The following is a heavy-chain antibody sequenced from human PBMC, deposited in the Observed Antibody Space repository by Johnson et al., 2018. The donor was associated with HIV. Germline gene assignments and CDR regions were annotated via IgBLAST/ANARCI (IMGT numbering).Heavy chain of an antibody. CDR1: GFTFNTYW. D-gene: IGHD3-10*01. V-gene: IGHV3-74*02. J-gene: IGHJ3*02. CDR3: AREGPSERGGFDI. CDR2: INSDGGST. Sequence: MMLVESGGGLVQPGGSLRLSCAVSGFTFNTYWMHWVRQAPGKGLVWVARINSDGGSTSYVDSVKGRFTISRDNAKNTLYLQMNRLKADATAVYYCAREGPSERGGFDIWGQGTKVTVAS.